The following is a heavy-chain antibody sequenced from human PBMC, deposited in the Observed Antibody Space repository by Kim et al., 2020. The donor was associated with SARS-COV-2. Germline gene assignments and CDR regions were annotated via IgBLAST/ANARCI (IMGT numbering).Heavy chain of an antibody. V-gene: IGHV1-46*01. Sequence: SYAQKFQGSVTMTRDTSTSTVHMELSSLRSEDTAVYYCARTTGVYNWFDPWGQGTLVTVSS. D-gene: IGHD4-17*01. CDR3: ARTTGVYNWFDP. J-gene: IGHJ5*02.